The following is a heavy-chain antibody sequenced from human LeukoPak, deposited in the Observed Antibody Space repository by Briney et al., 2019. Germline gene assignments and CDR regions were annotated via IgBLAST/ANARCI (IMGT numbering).Heavy chain of an antibody. CDR1: GFTFSKYA. CDR2: ISVSGGST. Sequence: GGSLRLSRAASGFTFSKYAMTWVRQAPGKGLGWVSGISVSGGSTNYVDSVKGRFTISRDNSKNTLYLQMNSLRAEDTAVYYCARGFDGHYGFDIWGQGTMVTVSS. D-gene: IGHD5-24*01. V-gene: IGHV3-23*01. J-gene: IGHJ3*02. CDR3: ARGFDGHYGFDI.